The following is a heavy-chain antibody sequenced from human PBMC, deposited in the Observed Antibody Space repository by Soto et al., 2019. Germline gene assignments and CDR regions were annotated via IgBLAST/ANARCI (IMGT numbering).Heavy chain of an antibody. CDR2: ISGSGGST. CDR1: GFTFSSYA. D-gene: IGHD4-17*01. J-gene: IGHJ4*02. Sequence: GGSLRLSCAASGFTFSSYAMSWVRQAPGKGLEWVSAISGSGGSTYYADSVKGRFTISRDNSKNTLYLQMNSLGAEDTAVYYCAKAYGDYSQAGFDYWGQGTLVTVSS. CDR3: AKAYGDYSQAGFDY. V-gene: IGHV3-23*01.